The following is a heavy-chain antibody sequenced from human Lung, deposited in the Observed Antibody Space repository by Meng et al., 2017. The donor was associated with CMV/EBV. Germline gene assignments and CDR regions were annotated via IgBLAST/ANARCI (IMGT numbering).Heavy chain of an antibody. CDR2: IRYDGSNK. CDR3: AKVRVGHCSSTSCDDY. Sequence: GGSXRLXCAASGFTFSSYGMHWVRQAPGKGLEWVAFIRYDGSNKYYADSVKGRFTISRDNFKNTLYLQMNSLRAEDTAVYYCAKVRVGHCSSTSCDDYWGQGTXVTGAS. CDR1: GFTFSSYG. D-gene: IGHD2-2*01. V-gene: IGHV3-30*02. J-gene: IGHJ4*02.